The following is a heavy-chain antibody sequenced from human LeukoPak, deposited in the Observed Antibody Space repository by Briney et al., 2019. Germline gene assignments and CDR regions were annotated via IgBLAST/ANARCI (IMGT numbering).Heavy chain of an antibody. CDR1: GFTVSSNY. CDR2: IYSGGST. CDR3: ARGYDYVWGSYPHAFDI. V-gene: IGHV3-66*01. J-gene: IGHJ3*02. Sequence: GSLRLSCAASGFTVSSNYMSWVRQAPGKGLEWVSVIYSGGSTYYAGSVKGRFTISRDNSKNTLYLQMNSLRAEDTAVYYCARGYDYVWGSYPHAFDIWGQGTMVTVSS. D-gene: IGHD3-16*02.